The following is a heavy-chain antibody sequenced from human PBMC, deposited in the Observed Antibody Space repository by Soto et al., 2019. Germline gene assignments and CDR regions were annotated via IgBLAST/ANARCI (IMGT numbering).Heavy chain of an antibody. J-gene: IGHJ5*02. CDR3: ARVAITRRTLLPWFGP. CDR2: VSFDGNTK. Sequence: GGSLRLSCTASGFTLSDYSMHWVRQAPGKGLEWLAVVSFDGNTKYYAESVRGRFTISRDISVNTINLQMNSLTTEDTAVYYCARVAITRRTLLPWFGPWGQGTLVTVS. CDR1: GFTLSDYS. D-gene: IGHD2-15*01. V-gene: IGHV3-30-3*01.